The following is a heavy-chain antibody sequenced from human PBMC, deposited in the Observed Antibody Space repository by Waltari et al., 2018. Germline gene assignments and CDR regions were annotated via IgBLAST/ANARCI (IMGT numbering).Heavy chain of an antibody. CDR1: GGSISSYY. J-gene: IGHJ4*02. Sequence: QVQLQESGPGLVKPSDTLSLTCSVSGGSISSYYWNWLRQPAGKGLEWIGRIYYSGRTNYNPSLKRRVNMSVDKAKNQVSLNLSSATAADTAVYYCARDDYYGSGTYSPYYFDFWGQGTLVTVSS. V-gene: IGHV4-4*07. CDR2: IYYSGRT. D-gene: IGHD3-10*01. CDR3: ARDDYYGSGTYSPYYFDF.